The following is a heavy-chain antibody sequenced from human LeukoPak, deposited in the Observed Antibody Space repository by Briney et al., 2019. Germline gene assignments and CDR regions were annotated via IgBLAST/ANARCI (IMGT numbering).Heavy chain of an antibody. CDR1: GGSISSSNW. Sequence: PSETLSLTCAVSGGSISSSNWGSWVRQPPGEELEWIGEIYHSGSTNYRPSLKSRVTISVDTSKNQVSLRLRSVTAADTAVYYCARGLRNRSSGTRFDVFDIWGQGTMVTVSS. CDR3: ARGLRNRSSGTRFDVFDI. J-gene: IGHJ3*02. D-gene: IGHD6-6*01. CDR2: IYHSGST. V-gene: IGHV4-4*02.